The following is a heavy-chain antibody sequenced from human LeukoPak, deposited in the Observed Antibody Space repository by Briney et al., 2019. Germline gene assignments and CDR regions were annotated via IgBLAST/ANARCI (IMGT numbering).Heavy chain of an antibody. V-gene: IGHV3-11*04. J-gene: IGHJ6*03. CDR2: ISSSGSTI. Sequence: GGSLRLSCAASGFTFSDYYMSWIRQAPGKGLEWVSYISSSGSTIYYADSVKGRFTISRDNSKNTLYLQMNSLRAEDTAVYYCAKDGVVPAANPPSAFYYYYYMDVWGKGTTVTVSS. CDR3: AKDGVVPAANPPSAFYYYYYMDV. D-gene: IGHD2-2*01. CDR1: GFTFSDYY.